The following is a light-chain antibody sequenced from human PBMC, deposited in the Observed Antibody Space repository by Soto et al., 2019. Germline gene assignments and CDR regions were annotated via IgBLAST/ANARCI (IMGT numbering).Light chain of an antibody. Sequence: DIQMTQSPSSLSASVGDRVTITCRASQSISNFLNWYQQKQGKAPKLLIYGASTLQSGVPLRFSGSGSGTDFTITISSLQTEDFATYFCLQSYSTWTFGQGTKVEIK. CDR3: LQSYSTWT. J-gene: IGKJ1*01. V-gene: IGKV1-39*01. CDR2: GAS. CDR1: QSISNF.